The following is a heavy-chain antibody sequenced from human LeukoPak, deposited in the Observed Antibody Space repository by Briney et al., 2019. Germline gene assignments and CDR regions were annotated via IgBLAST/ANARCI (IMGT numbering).Heavy chain of an antibody. CDR3: ARDSGRDAFDI. Sequence: PSETLSLTCTVSGGSISSGGYYWSWIRQHPGKGLEWIGYIYYSGSTYYNPSLKSRVTVSVDTSKNQFSLKLSSVTAADTAVYYCARDSGRDAFDIWGQGTMVTVSS. CDR2: IYYSGST. V-gene: IGHV4-31*03. J-gene: IGHJ3*02. CDR1: GGSISSGGYY.